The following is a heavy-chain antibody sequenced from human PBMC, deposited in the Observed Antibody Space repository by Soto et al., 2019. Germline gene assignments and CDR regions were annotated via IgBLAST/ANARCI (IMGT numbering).Heavy chain of an antibody. Sequence: SETLSLTCTVSGGSISSYYWNWIRQPPGKGLEWIGYIYYSGITNYNPSLKSRVTISGDASKNQFSLKLSSVTAADTAVYYCARADIVVVPAATYYYGIDVWGQGTTVTVSS. D-gene: IGHD2-2*01. CDR2: IYYSGIT. V-gene: IGHV4-59*01. CDR1: GGSISSYY. CDR3: ARADIVVVPAATYYYGIDV. J-gene: IGHJ6*02.